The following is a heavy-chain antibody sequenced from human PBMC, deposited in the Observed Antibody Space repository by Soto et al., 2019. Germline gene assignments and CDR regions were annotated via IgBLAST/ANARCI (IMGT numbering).Heavy chain of an antibody. J-gene: IGHJ4*02. Sequence: GSLRLSCTASGFTFSNAWMSWVRQAPGKGLEWIGRIKGESDGGTTDYATPVKGRFSISRDQSKDTLYLHMNSLKTEDTAVYYCTTGLGNRQYNFDYWGQGSPVTGSA. CDR3: TTGLGNRQYNFDY. V-gene: IGHV3-15*01. CDR1: GFTFSNAW. CDR2: IKGESDGGTT. D-gene: IGHD3-22*01.